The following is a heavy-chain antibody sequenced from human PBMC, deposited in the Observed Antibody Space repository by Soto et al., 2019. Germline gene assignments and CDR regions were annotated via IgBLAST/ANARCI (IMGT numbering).Heavy chain of an antibody. J-gene: IGHJ5*02. Sequence: QVQLVQSGAEVKKPGASVKVSCKASGYTFTSYDINWVRQATGQGLDWMGWMNPNSGNTGYAQKFQDRVTMTRNTSISTAYMELRSLRSEDKAVYYCARGRGTVVVVAATPGGWFDPWGQVTLVTVSS. CDR1: GYTFTSYD. CDR2: MNPNSGNT. D-gene: IGHD2-15*01. V-gene: IGHV1-8*01. CDR3: ARGRGTVVVVAATPGGWFDP.